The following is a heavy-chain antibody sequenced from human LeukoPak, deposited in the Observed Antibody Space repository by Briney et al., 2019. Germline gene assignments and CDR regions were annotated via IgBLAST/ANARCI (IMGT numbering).Heavy chain of an antibody. CDR2: ISSSRSYI. Sequence: GGSLLLSCAASGFTFSSYSMNWVRQAPGKGLEWVSFISSSRSYIYYADSVKGRFTISRDNAKNSLYLQMNSLRAEDTAVYYCAKGLKYYYDSSPSPGMYWGQGTLVTVSS. CDR1: GFTFSSYS. V-gene: IGHV3-21*04. D-gene: IGHD3-22*01. J-gene: IGHJ4*02. CDR3: AKGLKYYYDSSPSPGMY.